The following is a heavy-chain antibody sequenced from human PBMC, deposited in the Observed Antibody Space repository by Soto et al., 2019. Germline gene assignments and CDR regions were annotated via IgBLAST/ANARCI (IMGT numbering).Heavy chain of an antibody. J-gene: IGHJ3*02. V-gene: IGHV1-8*01. CDR2: TNPNSGNT. D-gene: IGHD2-15*01. Sequence: ASVKVSCKASGYTFTSYDINWVRQATGQGLESMGWTNPNSGNTGYAQKFQGRVTMTRNTSISTAYMELSSLRSEDTAVYYCARGDAVGYCSGGSCREGAFDIWGQGTMVTVSS. CDR1: GYTFTSYD. CDR3: ARGDAVGYCSGGSCREGAFDI.